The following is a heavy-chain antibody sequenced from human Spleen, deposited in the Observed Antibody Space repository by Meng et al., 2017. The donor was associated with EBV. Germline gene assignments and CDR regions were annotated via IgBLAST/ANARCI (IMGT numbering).Heavy chain of an antibody. CDR3: GRVPGNLYYFDY. V-gene: IGHV3-23*04. J-gene: IGHJ4*02. Sequence: VQLVEVGGGLVPPGGSLGLSCEASGFPISTYAMSWVRQTPGNGLGWVSAIGGRGGGTFYADSVKGRFTISRDNSKNTLYLEMNSLRDEDTAVYYCGRVPGNLYYFDYWGQGTLVPSPQ. CDR2: IGGRGGGT. CDR1: GFPISTYA. D-gene: IGHD1-14*01.